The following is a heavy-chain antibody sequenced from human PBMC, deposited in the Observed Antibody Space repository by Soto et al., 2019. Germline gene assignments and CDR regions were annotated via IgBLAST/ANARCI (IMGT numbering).Heavy chain of an antibody. D-gene: IGHD5-12*01. CDR3: ARDLGSTNYYFDY. Sequence: GALRLSCAASGFTFSSYGFHWVRQAPGKGLEWVAVIWYDGSKTYYVESVRGRFTISRDNSKNTLYLQMNSLRAEDTAVYCCARDLGSTNYYFDYWGLGTLVTVSS. J-gene: IGHJ4*02. V-gene: IGHV3-33*01. CDR1: GFTFSSYG. CDR2: IWYDGSKT.